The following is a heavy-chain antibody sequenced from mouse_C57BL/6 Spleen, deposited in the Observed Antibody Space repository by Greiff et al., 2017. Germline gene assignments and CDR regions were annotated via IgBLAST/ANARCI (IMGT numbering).Heavy chain of an antibody. D-gene: IGHD4-1*02. V-gene: IGHV1-18*01. Sequence: VQLQQSGPELVKPGASVKIPCKASGYTFTDYNMDWVKQSHGKSLEWIGDINPNNGGTIYNQKFKGKATLTVDKSSSTAYMELRSLTSEDTAVYYCARRGANWDWYFDVWGTGTTVTVSS. CDR1: GYTFTDYN. CDR2: INPNNGGT. CDR3: ARRGANWDWYFDV. J-gene: IGHJ1*03.